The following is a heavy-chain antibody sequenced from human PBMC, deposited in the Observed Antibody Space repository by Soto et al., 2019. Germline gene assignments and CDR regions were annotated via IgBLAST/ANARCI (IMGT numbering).Heavy chain of an antibody. CDR2: IWYAGNER. CDR1: GFTFSNHG. J-gene: IGHJ4*02. V-gene: IGHV3-33*06. CDR3: VKDACGGDCGDPGGFDY. Sequence: GGCLRLSCAASGFTFSNHGMHWVRQAPGKGLEWVAVIWYAGNERFYGDAVRGRFTISRDNSKNTVYLQMDSLRVEDMAIYYCVKDACGGDCGDPGGFDYWGQGTLVTVSS. D-gene: IGHD2-21*02.